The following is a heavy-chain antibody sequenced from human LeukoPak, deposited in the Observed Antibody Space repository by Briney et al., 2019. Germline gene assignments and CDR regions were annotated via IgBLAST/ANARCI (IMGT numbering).Heavy chain of an antibody. CDR1: GGSFSGYY. CDR2: INHSGST. D-gene: IGHD3-16*02. J-gene: IGHJ4*02. CDR3: ARPLKGLSPSYYFDY. V-gene: IGHV4-34*01. Sequence: SETLSLTCAVYGGSFSGYYWSWIRQPPGKGLEWIGEINHSGSTNYNPSLKSRVTISVDTSKNQFSLKLSSVTAADTAVYYCARPLKGLSPSYYFDYWGQGTLVTVSS.